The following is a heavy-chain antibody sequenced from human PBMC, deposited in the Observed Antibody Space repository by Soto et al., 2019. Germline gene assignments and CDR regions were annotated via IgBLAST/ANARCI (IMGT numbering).Heavy chain of an antibody. D-gene: IGHD3-3*01. Sequence: QVQLVQSGAEVKKPGSSVKVSCKASGGTFSGYGISWVRQAPGQGREWMGGVIPILASTYYAQEFQGRITITADESTSTVYIELRRLRPDETAVNYCARGAGIFGLVAFDHWGKGTLVTVSS. V-gene: IGHV1-69*01. CDR1: GGTFSGYG. CDR3: ARGAGIFGLVAFDH. J-gene: IGHJ4*02. CDR2: VIPILAST.